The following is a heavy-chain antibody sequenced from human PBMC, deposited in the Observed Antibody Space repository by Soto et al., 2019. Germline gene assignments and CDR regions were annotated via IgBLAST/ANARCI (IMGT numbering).Heavy chain of an antibody. CDR2: IYYSGST. J-gene: IGHJ4*02. V-gene: IGHV4-59*01. CDR1: GGSISSYY. D-gene: IGHD5-12*01. CDR3: ARDKYSGTIDY. Sequence: SETLSLTCTVSGGSISSYYWSWIRQPPGKGLEWIGYIYYSGSTNYNPSLKSRVTISVDTSKNQFSLKLSSVTAADTAVYYCARDKYSGTIDYWGQGTLVTVSS.